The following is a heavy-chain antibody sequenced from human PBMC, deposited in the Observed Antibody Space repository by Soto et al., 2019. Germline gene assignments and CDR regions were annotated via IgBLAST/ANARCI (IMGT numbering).Heavy chain of an antibody. D-gene: IGHD3-16*02. Sequence: GGSLRLSCAASGFTFSSYAMSWVRQAPGKGLEWVSAISGSGGSTYYADSVKGRFTISRDNSKNTLYLQMNSLRAEDTAVYYCAKDERDYVWGSYRSVYWGQGTLVTVSS. CDR2: ISGSGGST. J-gene: IGHJ4*02. V-gene: IGHV3-23*01. CDR3: AKDERDYVWGSYRSVY. CDR1: GFTFSSYA.